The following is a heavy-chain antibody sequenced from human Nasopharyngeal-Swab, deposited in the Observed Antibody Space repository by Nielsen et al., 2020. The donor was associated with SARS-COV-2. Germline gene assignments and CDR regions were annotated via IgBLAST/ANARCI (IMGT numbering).Heavy chain of an antibody. Sequence: GESLKISCAASGFTFSSYAMSWVRQAPGKGLEWVSAISGSGGSTYYADSVKGRFTISRDNSKNTLYLQVNSQRAEDTAVYYCAKDDRRSQWLVDYYYGMDVWGQGTTVTVSS. CDR3: AKDDRRSQWLVDYYYGMDV. D-gene: IGHD6-19*01. V-gene: IGHV3-23*01. CDR2: ISGSGGST. CDR1: GFTFSSYA. J-gene: IGHJ6*02.